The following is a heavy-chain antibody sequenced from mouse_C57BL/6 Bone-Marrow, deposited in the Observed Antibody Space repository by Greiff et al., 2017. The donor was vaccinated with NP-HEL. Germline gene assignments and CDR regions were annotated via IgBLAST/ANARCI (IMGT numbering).Heavy chain of an antibody. CDR1: GFTFSSYG. V-gene: IGHV5-6*01. CDR3: ARHLIYYDYWFAY. J-gene: IGHJ3*01. CDR2: ISSGGSYT. Sequence: EVHLVESGGDLVKPGGSLKLSCAASGFTFSSYGMSWVRPTPDKRLEWVATISSGGSYTYYPDSVKGRFTISRDNAKNTLYLQMSSLKSEDTAMYYCARHLIYYDYWFAYWGQGTLVTVSA. D-gene: IGHD2-4*01.